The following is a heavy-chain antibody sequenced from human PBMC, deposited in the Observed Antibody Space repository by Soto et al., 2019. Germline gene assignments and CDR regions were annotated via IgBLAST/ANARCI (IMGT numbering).Heavy chain of an antibody. Sequence: QVQLVQSGAEVKKPGSSVKVSCKASGGTFSSYAISWVRQAPGQGLEWMGGIIPIFGTANYAQKFQGRVTITADESTSPAYMELSSLRSEDTAVYYCARDRICSGGSCYTGDYWGQGTLVTVSS. CDR2: IIPIFGTA. V-gene: IGHV1-69*12. D-gene: IGHD2-15*01. J-gene: IGHJ4*02. CDR1: GGTFSSYA. CDR3: ARDRICSGGSCYTGDY.